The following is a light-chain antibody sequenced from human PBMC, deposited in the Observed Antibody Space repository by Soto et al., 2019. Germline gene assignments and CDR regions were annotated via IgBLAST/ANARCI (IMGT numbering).Light chain of an antibody. V-gene: IGLV2-14*01. CDR1: SSDVGDYNY. J-gene: IGLJ3*02. CDR2: DVS. Sequence: QSVLTQPASVSGSPGQSITISCTGSSSDVGDYNYVSWYQQYPGKVPRLMIFDVSKRPSGVSSRFSGSKSGNTASLTISGLQAEDEATYYCNSYRSSNNLEGVFGGGTKLTVL. CDR3: NSYRSSNNLEGV.